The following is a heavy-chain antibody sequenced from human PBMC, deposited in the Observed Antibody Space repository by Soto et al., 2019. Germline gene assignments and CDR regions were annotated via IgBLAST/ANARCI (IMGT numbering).Heavy chain of an antibody. CDR3: ARDSRYYDFWSGYYDNWFDP. CDR2: IWYDGSNK. Sequence: TGGSLRLSCAASGFTFSSYGMHWVRQAPGKGLEWVAVIWYDGSNKYYADSAKGRFTISRDNSKNTLYLQMNSLRAEDTAVYYCARDSRYYDFWSGYYDNWFDPWGQGTLVTVSS. D-gene: IGHD3-3*01. V-gene: IGHV3-33*01. J-gene: IGHJ5*02. CDR1: GFTFSSYG.